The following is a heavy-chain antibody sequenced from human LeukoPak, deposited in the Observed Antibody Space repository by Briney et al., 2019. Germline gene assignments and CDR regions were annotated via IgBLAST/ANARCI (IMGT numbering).Heavy chain of an antibody. CDR1: GYTFTSYG. Sequence: ASVKVSCKASGYTFTSYGISWVRQAPGQGLEWMGWISAYNGNTYYAQKLQGRVTMTTDTSTSTAYMELRSLRSDDTAVYYCARELPYSYGPRYFDYWGQGTLVTVSS. D-gene: IGHD5-18*01. J-gene: IGHJ4*02. CDR3: ARELPYSYGPRYFDY. CDR2: ISAYNGNT. V-gene: IGHV1-18*01.